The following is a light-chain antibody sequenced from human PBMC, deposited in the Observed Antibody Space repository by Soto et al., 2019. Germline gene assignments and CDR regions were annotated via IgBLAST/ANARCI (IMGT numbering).Light chain of an antibody. CDR1: QNVRSY. J-gene: IGKJ1*01. CDR2: ETS. CDR3: QQTFSTQST. V-gene: IGKV1-39*01. Sequence: DTQITQSPSSLSASVGDRVTITCRASQNVRSYVNWYQQIPGKAPKLLIYETSTLHSGVPSTFSGDGYGTHFTLSISSLHPEHFATYYCQQTFSTQSTFGQGTKV.